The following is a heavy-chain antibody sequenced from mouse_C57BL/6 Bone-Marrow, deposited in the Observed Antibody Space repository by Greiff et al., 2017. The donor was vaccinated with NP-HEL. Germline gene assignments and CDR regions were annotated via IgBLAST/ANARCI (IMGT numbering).Heavy chain of an antibody. CDR2: IDPNSGGT. CDR3: ARWVLRNYYAMDY. CDR1: GYTFTSYW. D-gene: IGHD3-2*02. Sequence: QVHVKQPGAELVKPGASVKLSCKASGYTFTSYWMHWVKQRPGRGLEWIGRIDPNSGGTKYNEKFKSKATLTVDKPSSTAYMQLSSLTSEDSAVYYCARWVLRNYYAMDYWGQGTSVTVSS. V-gene: IGHV1-72*01. J-gene: IGHJ4*01.